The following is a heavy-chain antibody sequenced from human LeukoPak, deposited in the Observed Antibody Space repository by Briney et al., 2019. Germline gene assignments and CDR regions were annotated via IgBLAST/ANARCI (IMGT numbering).Heavy chain of an antibody. CDR3: ARGWVPVYFDY. CDR2: INHSGST. D-gene: IGHD1-1*01. J-gene: IGHJ4*02. V-gene: IGHV4-34*01. CDR1: GGSFSGYY. Sequence: SETLSLTCAVYGGSFSGYYWSWIRQPPGKGLEWIGEINHSGSTNYNPSLKSRVTISVDKSKNQFSLKLSSVTAADTAVYYCARGWVPVYFDYWGQGTLVTVSS.